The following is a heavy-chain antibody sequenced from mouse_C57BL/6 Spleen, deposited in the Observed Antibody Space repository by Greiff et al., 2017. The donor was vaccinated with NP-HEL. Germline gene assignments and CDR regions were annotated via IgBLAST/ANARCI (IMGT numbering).Heavy chain of an antibody. Sequence: QVQLQQPGAELVKPGASVKLSCKASGYTFTSYWMHWVKQRPGQGLEWIGMIHPNSGSTNYNEKFKSKATLTVDKSSSTAYMQLSSLTSEDSAVYYCARGGTVVDWYFDVWGTGTTVTVSS. CDR3: ARGGTVVDWYFDV. CDR1: GYTFTSYW. J-gene: IGHJ1*03. CDR2: IHPNSGST. D-gene: IGHD1-1*01. V-gene: IGHV1-64*01.